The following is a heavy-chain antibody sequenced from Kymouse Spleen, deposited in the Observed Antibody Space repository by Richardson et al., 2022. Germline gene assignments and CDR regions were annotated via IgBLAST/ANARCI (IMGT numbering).Heavy chain of an antibody. V-gene: IGHV4-34*01. D-gene: IGHD3-3*01. CDR1: GGSFSGYY. CDR3: ARGPYYDFWSGYYIDAFDI. Sequence: QVQLQQWGAGLLKPSETLSLTCAVYGGSFSGYYWSWIRQPPGKGLEWIGEINHSGSTNYNPSLKSRVTISVDTSKNQFSLKLSSVTAADTAVYYCARGPYYDFWSGYYIDAFDIWGQGTMVTVSS. CDR2: INHSGST. J-gene: IGHJ3*02.